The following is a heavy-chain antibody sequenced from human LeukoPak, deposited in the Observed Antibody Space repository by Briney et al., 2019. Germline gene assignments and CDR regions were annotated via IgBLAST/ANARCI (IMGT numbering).Heavy chain of an antibody. V-gene: IGHV6-1*01. D-gene: IGHD2-2*01. CDR1: GDSVSSNSVT. CDR3: ARRLTQYDCFDP. J-gene: IGHJ5*02. CDR2: TYYRSTWYN. Sequence: SRTLSLTCAISGDSVSSNSVTWNWIRQSPSRGLEWPGRTYYRSTWYNDYAVSVRGRITVNPDTSKNQFSLHLNSVTPEDTAVYYCARRLTQYDCFDPWGQGILVTVSS.